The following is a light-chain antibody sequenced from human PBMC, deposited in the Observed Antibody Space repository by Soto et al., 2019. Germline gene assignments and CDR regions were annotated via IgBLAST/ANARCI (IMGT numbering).Light chain of an antibody. CDR2: YDS. V-gene: IGLV3-21*04. Sequence: SYELTQSPSVSVAPGRTARIGCEGNNIGTKSVHWYQQRPGQAPVVVVYYDSDRPSGIPERFSGSNSGNTATLTISSVEAGDEADYYCQVWDTSTFHPIFGGGTKLTVL. J-gene: IGLJ2*01. CDR1: NIGTKS. CDR3: QVWDTSTFHPI.